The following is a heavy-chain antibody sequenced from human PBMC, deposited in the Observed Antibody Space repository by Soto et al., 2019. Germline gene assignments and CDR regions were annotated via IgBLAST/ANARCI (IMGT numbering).Heavy chain of an antibody. CDR1: GFTFSSYS. J-gene: IGHJ3*02. CDR2: LSSSSSTI. V-gene: IGHV3-48*01. D-gene: IGHD6-13*01. CDR3: ARGGSWYEAFDI. Sequence: EVQLVESGGGLVQPGGSLRLSCAASGFTFSSYSMNWVRQAPGKGLEWVSYLSSSSSTIYYADSVKGRFTISRDNAKNSLYLQMNSLRAEDTAVYYCARGGSWYEAFDIWGQGTMVTVSS.